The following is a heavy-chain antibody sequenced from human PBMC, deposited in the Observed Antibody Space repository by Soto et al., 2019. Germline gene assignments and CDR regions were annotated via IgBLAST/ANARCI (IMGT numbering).Heavy chain of an antibody. D-gene: IGHD1-26*01. V-gene: IGHV4-59*08. CDR2: LFYSGST. CDR1: GGSTSRYY. CDR3: AGGSNYYTMDV. J-gene: IGHJ6*02. Sequence: SSETLSLTCTVSGGSTSRYYWSWIRQPPGKGLEWIGYLFYSGSTKDNPSLRSRVAISIDTSKNQFSLQLTSVTAAGTAVYYCAGGSNYYTMDVWGQGTTVTVSS.